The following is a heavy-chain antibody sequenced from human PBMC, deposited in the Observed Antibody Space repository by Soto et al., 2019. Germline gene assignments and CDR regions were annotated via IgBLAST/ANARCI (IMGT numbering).Heavy chain of an antibody. Sequence: NPSETLSLTCAVSGYSISSGYYWGWIRQPPGKGLEWIGSIYHSGSTYYNPSLKSRVTISVDTSKNQFSLKLSSVTAADTAVYYCARGPMIVGVSLAPGPFQHWGQGTLVTVSS. V-gene: IGHV4-38-2*01. J-gene: IGHJ1*01. CDR3: ARGPMIVGVSLAPGPFQH. D-gene: IGHD3-22*01. CDR1: GYSISSGYY. CDR2: IYHSGST.